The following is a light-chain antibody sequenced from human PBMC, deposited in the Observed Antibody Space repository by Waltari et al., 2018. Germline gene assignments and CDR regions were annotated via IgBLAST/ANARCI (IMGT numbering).Light chain of an antibody. CDR3: CSYAVKGV. CDR1: SSDVGSYNL. Sequence: QSALTQPASVSGSTGQSITISCTGTSSDVGSYNLVSWYQQHPGKAPKLMIYEGSKRPSGVSNRFSGSKSGNTASLTISGLQAEDEADYYCCSYAVKGVFGGGTKLTVL. J-gene: IGLJ2*01. V-gene: IGLV2-23*01. CDR2: EGS.